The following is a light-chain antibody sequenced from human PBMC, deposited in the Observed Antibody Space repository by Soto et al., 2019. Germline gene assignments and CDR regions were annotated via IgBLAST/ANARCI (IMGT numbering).Light chain of an antibody. CDR3: QQYDNLPTWT. J-gene: IGKJ1*01. CDR2: DAS. V-gene: IGKV1-33*01. CDR1: QDISNY. Sequence: DIQMTQSPASLYASXRGRVTISXXXSQDISNYLNWYQQKPGKAPKLLIYDASNLETGVPSRFSGSGSGTDFTFTISSLQPEDIATYYCQQYDNLPTWTFGQGTKVDIK.